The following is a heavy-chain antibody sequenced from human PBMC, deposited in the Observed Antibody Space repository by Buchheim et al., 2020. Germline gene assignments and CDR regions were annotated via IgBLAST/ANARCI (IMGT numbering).Heavy chain of an antibody. CDR2: IKQDGSEK. CDR1: GFTFSDYY. CDR3: AKYAKKGGSYYGDYFDY. D-gene: IGHD1-26*01. J-gene: IGHJ4*02. V-gene: IGHV3-7*01. Sequence: VQLVESGGGLVKPGGSLRLSCAASGFTFSDYYMSWVRQAPGKGLEWVANIKQDGSEKYYVDSVKGRFTISRDNAKNSLSLQMNSLRAEDTAVYYCAKYAKKGGSYYGDYFDYWGQGTL.